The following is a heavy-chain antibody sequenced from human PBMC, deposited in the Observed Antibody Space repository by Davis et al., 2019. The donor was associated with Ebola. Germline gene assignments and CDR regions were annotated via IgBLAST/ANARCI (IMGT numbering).Heavy chain of an antibody. CDR2: ISYDGSNK. V-gene: IGHV3-30*03. J-gene: IGHJ2*01. CDR3: ASSVGDL. Sequence: GESLKISCAASGFTFSSYGMHWVRQAPGKGLEWVAVISYDGSNKYYADSVKGRFTISRDNSKNTLYLQMNSLRAEDTAVYYCASSVGDLWGRGTLVTVSS. CDR1: GFTFSSYG. D-gene: IGHD1-26*01.